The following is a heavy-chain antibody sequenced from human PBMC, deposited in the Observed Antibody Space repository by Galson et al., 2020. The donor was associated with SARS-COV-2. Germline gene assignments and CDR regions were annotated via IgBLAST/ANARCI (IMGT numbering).Heavy chain of an antibody. CDR2: ICYDGSNK. J-gene: IGHJ3*02. Sequence: TGGSLRLSCEASGFTFSTYGMDWVRQAPGQGLEWVAVICYDGSNKYYADSVKGRFTISRDNSKNTLYRQMNSLRAEDTAVYYCARGSSSHAFDIWGQGTMVTVSS. V-gene: IGHV3-33*01. D-gene: IGHD3-10*01. CDR1: GFTFSTYG. CDR3: ARGSSSHAFDI.